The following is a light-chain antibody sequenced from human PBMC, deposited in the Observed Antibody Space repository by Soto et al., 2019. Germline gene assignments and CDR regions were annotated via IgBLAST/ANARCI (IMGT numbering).Light chain of an antibody. CDR1: QSISSY. J-gene: IGKJ3*01. CDR3: HQRSTWPFT. V-gene: IGKV3-11*01. CDR2: DAS. Sequence: DIVLTQSPASLSLSPGDRATLSCRASQSISSYLAWYQQKPDQAPRLLIYDASTRATGIPARFSGSGSGTDFTLTISSLEPEDFAVYYCHQRSTWPFTFGPGTKVDIK.